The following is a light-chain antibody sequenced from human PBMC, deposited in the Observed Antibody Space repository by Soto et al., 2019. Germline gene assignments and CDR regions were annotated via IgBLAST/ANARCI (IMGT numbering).Light chain of an antibody. CDR2: SAS. V-gene: IGKV3-15*01. J-gene: IGKJ2*01. Sequence: EIVMTQSPANLSVSPGERATLSCRASQSISTELAWYQQKPGQPPRLLIYSASTRATGVPARFTGSGSGSEFTLTSSGLQSEDFAVYYCQQGHNGPLTFGQGTRLEI. CDR3: QQGHNGPLT. CDR1: QSISTE.